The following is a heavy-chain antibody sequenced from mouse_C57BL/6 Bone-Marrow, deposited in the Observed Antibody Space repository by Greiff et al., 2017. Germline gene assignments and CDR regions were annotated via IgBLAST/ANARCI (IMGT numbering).Heavy chain of an antibody. V-gene: IGHV5-16*01. CDR1: GFTFSDYY. CDR2: INYDGSST. J-gene: IGHJ4*01. CDR3: AREGCYYAMDY. Sequence: VQLKESEGGLVQPGSSMTLSCTASGFTFSDYYMAWVRQVPEKGLEWVANINYDGSSTYYLDSLKSRFIISRDNAKNILYLQMSRLKSEDTATYYCAREGCYYAMDYWGQGTSVTVSS. D-gene: IGHD3-3*01.